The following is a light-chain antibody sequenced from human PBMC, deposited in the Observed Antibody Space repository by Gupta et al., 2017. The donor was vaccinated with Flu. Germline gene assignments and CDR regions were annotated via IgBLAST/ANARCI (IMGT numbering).Light chain of an antibody. J-gene: IGKJ5*01. CDR3: QQYNNWPPIT. CDR2: GAS. V-gene: IGKV3-15*01. CDR1: HSVSSN. Sequence: ATPSVSPGESTTLTCRASHSVSSNLAWYQQKPGQAPRLLIYGASTRATGIPARFSGSGSGTEFTLTISSLQSEDFAVYYCQQYNNWPPITFGQGTRLEIK.